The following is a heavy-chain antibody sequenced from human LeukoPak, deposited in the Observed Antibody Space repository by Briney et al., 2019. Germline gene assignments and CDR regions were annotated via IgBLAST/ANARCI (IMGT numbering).Heavy chain of an antibody. CDR1: GGSISSYY. D-gene: IGHD3-10*01. V-gene: IGHV4-59*08. J-gene: IGHJ3*02. CDR2: IYYSGST. Sequence: PSETLSLTYTVSGGSISSYYWSWIRQPPGKVLEWVGYIYYSGSTNYNPSLKSRVTISVDTSKNQFSLKLSSVTAADTAVYYCARHMIRGVIIKDAFDIWGQGTMVTVSS. CDR3: ARHMIRGVIIKDAFDI.